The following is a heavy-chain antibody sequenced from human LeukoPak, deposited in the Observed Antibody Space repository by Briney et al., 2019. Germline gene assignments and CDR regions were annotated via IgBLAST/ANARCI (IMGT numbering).Heavy chain of an antibody. CDR1: GGSISSSSYY. Sequence: SETLSLTCTVSGGSISSSSYYWGWIRQPPGKGLEWIGSIYYLGSTSYNPSLRSRVTISMDASKNQFSLTLTSVTAADTAVYYCAVTWNADRTFAPWGQGILVTVS. CDR3: AVTWNADRTFAP. CDR2: IYYLGST. V-gene: IGHV4-39*07. D-gene: IGHD1-1*01. J-gene: IGHJ5*02.